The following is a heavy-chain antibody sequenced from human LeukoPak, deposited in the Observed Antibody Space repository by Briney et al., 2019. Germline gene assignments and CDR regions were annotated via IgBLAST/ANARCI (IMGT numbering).Heavy chain of an antibody. J-gene: IGHJ3*01. V-gene: IGHV4-59*01. CDR2: IYYSGST. CDR1: GVSISSYY. Sequence: SETLSLTCTVSGVSISSYYWSWIRQPPGKGLEWIGYIYYSGSTNYNPSLKSRVTISLDTSKNQFSLKLSSVTAADTAVYYCATFGGLPNASDVWGQGTMVSVSS. D-gene: IGHD4-11*01. CDR3: ATFGGLPNASDV.